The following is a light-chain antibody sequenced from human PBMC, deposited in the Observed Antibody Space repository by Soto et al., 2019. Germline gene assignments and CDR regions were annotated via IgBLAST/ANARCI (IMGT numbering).Light chain of an antibody. J-gene: IGLJ3*02. CDR3: CSYAASDTVL. CDR1: SRDVGFYNF. CDR2: DVT. V-gene: IGLV2-11*01. Sequence: QSALTQPRSVSGSPGQPVTISCTGTSRDVGFYNFVSWYQQHPGQAPKLLIHDVTKRPSGVPDRFSGAKSGSTASLTISGLQAEDEADYYCCSYAASDTVLFSGGTKVTVL.